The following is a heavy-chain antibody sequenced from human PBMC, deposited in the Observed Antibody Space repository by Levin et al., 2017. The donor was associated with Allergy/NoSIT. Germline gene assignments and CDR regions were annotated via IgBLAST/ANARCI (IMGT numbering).Heavy chain of an antibody. D-gene: IGHD3-16*01. CDR1: GFTFSSYA. CDR3: AREGGGARLFAPLDV. V-gene: IGHV3-30*04. CDR2: ISYDGSNK. J-gene: IGHJ6*02. Sequence: GESLKISCAASGFTFSSYAMHWVRQAPGKGLEWVAVISYDGSNKYYADSVKGRFTISRHNSKNTLYLQMNSLRAEDTAVYYCAREGGGARLFAPLDVWGQGTTVTVSS.